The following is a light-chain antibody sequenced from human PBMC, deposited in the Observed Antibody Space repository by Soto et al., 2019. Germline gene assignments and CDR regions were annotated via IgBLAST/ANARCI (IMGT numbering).Light chain of an antibody. CDR3: TSDAGSNNFDV. J-gene: IGLJ1*01. V-gene: IGLV2-8*01. CDR1: SSDVGTYDF. Sequence: QSVLTQPPSASGSPGQSVTISCTGASSDVGTYDFVSWYQPHPGKAPKLMIYEVTKRPSGVPDPFSGSRSGNTASLTVSGLQAEDEADYYCTSDAGSNNFDVFGTGTKVTV. CDR2: EVT.